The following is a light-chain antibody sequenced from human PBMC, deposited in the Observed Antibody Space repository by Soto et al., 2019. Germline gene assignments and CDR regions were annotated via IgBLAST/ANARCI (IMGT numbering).Light chain of an antibody. Sequence: DIQMTQSPSTLSASVGDRVTITCRASQSISNWLAWYQQKPGKAPKLLIYKASNLESGVPSRFSGSGSGTEFTLTISSLQPDDFATYYCQQYDTYSRWTFGQGTKVEIK. V-gene: IGKV1-5*03. CDR3: QQYDTYSRWT. J-gene: IGKJ1*01. CDR2: KAS. CDR1: QSISNW.